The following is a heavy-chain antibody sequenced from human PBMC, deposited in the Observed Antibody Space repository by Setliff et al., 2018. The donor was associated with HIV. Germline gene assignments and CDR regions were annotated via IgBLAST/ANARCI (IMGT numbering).Heavy chain of an antibody. D-gene: IGHD3-22*01. V-gene: IGHV3-48*03. Sequence: PGGSLRLSCAASGFTFSSYEMNWVRQAPGKGLEWLSYISSSGSTIYYADSVKGRFTISRDNAKNSLYLQMNSLRAEDTALYYCARGRNYDSSGRGAFDIWGQGTMVTVSS. J-gene: IGHJ3*02. CDR2: ISSSGSTI. CDR3: ARGRNYDSSGRGAFDI. CDR1: GFTFSSYE.